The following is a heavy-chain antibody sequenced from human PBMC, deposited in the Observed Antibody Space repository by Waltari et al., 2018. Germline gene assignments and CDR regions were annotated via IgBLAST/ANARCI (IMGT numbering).Heavy chain of an antibody. D-gene: IGHD2-15*01. Sequence: QVQLQESGPGLVKPSGTLSLTCTVSGYSISNTFFWSWVRQSPGKGLEWIGQVHQSGRSNYNPSLESRVTVSMYTSKNQFSLRVTSVTAADTAIYYCASDRGRGLYLDSWGQGTLVTVSP. CDR3: ASDRGRGLYLDS. CDR2: VHQSGRS. CDR1: GYSISNTFF. J-gene: IGHJ4*02. V-gene: IGHV4-4*02.